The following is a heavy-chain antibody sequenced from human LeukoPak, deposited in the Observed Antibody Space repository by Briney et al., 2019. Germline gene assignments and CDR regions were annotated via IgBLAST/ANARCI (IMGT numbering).Heavy chain of an antibody. Sequence: GGSLRLSCAASGFTFSSYEMNWVRQAPGKGLERVSYISSSGSTIYYADSVKGRFTISRDNAKNSLYLQMNSLRAEDTAVYYCARDYGDYGMDVWGQGTTVTVSS. CDR3: ARDYGDYGMDV. V-gene: IGHV3-48*03. CDR2: ISSSGSTI. D-gene: IGHD4-17*01. CDR1: GFTFSSYE. J-gene: IGHJ6*02.